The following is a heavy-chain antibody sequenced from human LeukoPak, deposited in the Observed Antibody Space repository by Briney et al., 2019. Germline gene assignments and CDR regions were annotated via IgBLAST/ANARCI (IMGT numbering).Heavy chain of an antibody. CDR2: IYHSGST. CDR1: GGSISSGGYY. D-gene: IGHD2-2*01. J-gene: IGHJ3*02. Sequence: PSETLSLTCTVSGGSISSGGYYWSWIRQPPGKGLEWIGYIYHSGSTYYNPSLKSRVTISVDRSKNQFSLKLSSVTAADTAVYYCARLVDIVVVPAEDQDDAFDIWGQGTMVTVSS. V-gene: IGHV4-30-2*01. CDR3: ARLVDIVVVPAEDQDDAFDI.